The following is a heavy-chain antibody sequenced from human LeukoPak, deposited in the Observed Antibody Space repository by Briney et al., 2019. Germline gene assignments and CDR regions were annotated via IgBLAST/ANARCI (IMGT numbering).Heavy chain of an antibody. D-gene: IGHD1-7*01. CDR2: IYHSGST. Sequence: PSGTLSLTCAVSGGSISSTNWWTWVRQPPGKGLEWVGQIYHSGSTNYNPSLKSRVTISVDKSKNQFSLRLTSVTAADTAVYYCARESPRGNWNYYWFDPWGQGTLVTVSS. CDR1: GGSISSTNW. V-gene: IGHV4-4*02. CDR3: ARESPRGNWNYYWFDP. J-gene: IGHJ5*02.